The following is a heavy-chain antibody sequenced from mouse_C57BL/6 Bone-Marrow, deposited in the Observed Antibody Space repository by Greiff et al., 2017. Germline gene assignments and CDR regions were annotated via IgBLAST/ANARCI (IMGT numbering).Heavy chain of an antibody. D-gene: IGHD2-4*01. Sequence: EVMLVESGGGLVKPGGSLKLSCAASGFTFSSYTMSWVRQTPEQRLEWVATISGGGGNTYYPDSVKGRFTISRDNAKNTLYLQMSSLRSEDTALYYCAIYDYGDFDVWGTGTTVTVSS. J-gene: IGHJ1*03. CDR3: AIYDYGDFDV. CDR1: GFTFSSYT. V-gene: IGHV5-9*01. CDR2: ISGGGGNT.